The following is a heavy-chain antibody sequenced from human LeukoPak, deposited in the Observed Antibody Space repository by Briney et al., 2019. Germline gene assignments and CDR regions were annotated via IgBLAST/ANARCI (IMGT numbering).Heavy chain of an antibody. CDR1: GFTFDDYT. Sequence: GGSLRLSCAASGFTFDDYTMHWVRQAPGKGLEWVSAISGSGGSTYYADSVKGRFTISRDNSKNTLYLQMNSLRAEDTAVYYCAKAAAYCGGDCYSEDYWGQGTLVTVSS. CDR3: AKAAAYCGGDCYSEDY. V-gene: IGHV3-23*01. D-gene: IGHD2-21*02. J-gene: IGHJ4*02. CDR2: ISGSGGST.